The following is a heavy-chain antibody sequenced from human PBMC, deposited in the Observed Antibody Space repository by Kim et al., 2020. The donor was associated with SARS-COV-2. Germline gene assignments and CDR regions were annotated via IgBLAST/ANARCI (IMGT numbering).Heavy chain of an antibody. J-gene: IGHJ4*02. CDR3: ARDVFSGSWGLDY. Sequence: DYAVSGKSRIIIKPDTSKNQFSLQLNSVTPEDTAVYYCARDVFSGSWGLDYWGQGTLVTVSS. V-gene: IGHV6-1*01. D-gene: IGHD6-13*01.